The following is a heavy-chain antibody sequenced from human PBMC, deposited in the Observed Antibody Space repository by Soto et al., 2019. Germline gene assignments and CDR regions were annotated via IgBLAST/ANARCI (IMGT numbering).Heavy chain of an antibody. CDR2: IYYNGPT. D-gene: IGHD2-15*01. CDR1: GSSISSPTHY. Sequence: VQLQESGPGLVKPSETLSLTCSVFGSSISSPTHYWCWVRQPPGKGLEWVGYIYYNGPTNYNPSLKSRVTIAADTSKTHFSLKLTSVAAADTAVYYCARGYYRSPTYFDWWGQGTLVTVSS. CDR3: ARGYYRSPTYFDW. J-gene: IGHJ4*02. V-gene: IGHV4-61*03.